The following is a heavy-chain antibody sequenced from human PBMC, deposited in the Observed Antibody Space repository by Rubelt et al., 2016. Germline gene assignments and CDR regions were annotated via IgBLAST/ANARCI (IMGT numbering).Heavy chain of an antibody. Sequence: GGSLRLSCVGSGFSFGSHWMSWVRQAPGKGLEWVASIKQLGSEKHYVDSVRARFTISRDNCKSTLHLHMINLRAGDTAIYYCAKGWFGTVGDYWGQGTLVTVSS. J-gene: IGHJ4*02. CDR1: GFSFGSHW. D-gene: IGHD3-10*01. V-gene: IGHV3-7*03. CDR3: AKGWFGTVGDY. CDR2: IKQLGSEK.